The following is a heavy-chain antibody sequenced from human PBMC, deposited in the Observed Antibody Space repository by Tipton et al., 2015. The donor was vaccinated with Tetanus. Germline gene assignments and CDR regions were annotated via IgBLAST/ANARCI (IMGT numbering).Heavy chain of an antibody. CDR1: GGSISTYY. J-gene: IGHJ6*02. CDR3: ARDRGLTTGGGIGMDV. D-gene: IGHD4-17*01. CDR2: IFYSGNT. Sequence: TLSLTCTVSGGSISTYYWSWIRQPPGKGLEWIGYIFYSGNTNYNPSLKTRVTISVDTSKNQFSLKLSSVTAADTAVYHCARDRGLTTGGGIGMDVWGQGPTVTVSS. V-gene: IGHV4-59*01.